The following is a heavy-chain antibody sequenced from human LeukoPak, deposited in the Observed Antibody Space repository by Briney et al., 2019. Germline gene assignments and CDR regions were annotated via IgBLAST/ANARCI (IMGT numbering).Heavy chain of an antibody. J-gene: IGHJ5*02. CDR3: ARDRYYYDSSGYYASYNWFDP. D-gene: IGHD3-22*01. V-gene: IGHV4-59*01. CDR2: IYYSGST. Sequence: SETLSLTRTVSGGSISSYYWSWIRQPPGKGLEWIGYIYYSGSTNYNPSLKSRVTISVDTSKNQFSLKLSSVTAADTAVYYCARDRYYYDSSGYYASYNWFDPWGQGTLVTVSS. CDR1: GGSISSYY.